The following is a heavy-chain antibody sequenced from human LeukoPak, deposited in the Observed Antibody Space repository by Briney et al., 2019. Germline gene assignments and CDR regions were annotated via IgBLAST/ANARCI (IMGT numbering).Heavy chain of an antibody. D-gene: IGHD6-6*01. V-gene: IGHV6-1*01. CDR2: IYYRSKWYN. CDR3: AREASEGSSSVWFDP. CDR1: GDSVSSNSDA. Sequence: SQTLSLTCAVSGDSVSSNSDAWHWIRQSPSRGLEWLGRIYYRSKWYNEYAVSVKSRITINPDTSKNQFSLQLNSVTPEDTAVYYCAREASEGSSSVWFDPWGQGTLVTVSS. J-gene: IGHJ5*02.